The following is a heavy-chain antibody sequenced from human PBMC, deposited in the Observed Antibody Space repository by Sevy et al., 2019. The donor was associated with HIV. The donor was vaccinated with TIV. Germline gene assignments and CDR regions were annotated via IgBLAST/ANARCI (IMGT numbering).Heavy chain of an antibody. J-gene: IGHJ3*02. V-gene: IGHV3-33*01. CDR1: GFTFSSYG. Sequence: GGSLRLSCAASGFTFSSYGMHWVRQAPGKGLEWVAAIWYDGSNKYYADSVKGRFTISRDNSKNTLYLQMNSLRAEDTAVYYCARDSLLPMAEDAFDIWGQGTMVTVSS. CDR2: IWYDGSNK. CDR3: ARDSLLPMAEDAFDI. D-gene: IGHD3-10*01.